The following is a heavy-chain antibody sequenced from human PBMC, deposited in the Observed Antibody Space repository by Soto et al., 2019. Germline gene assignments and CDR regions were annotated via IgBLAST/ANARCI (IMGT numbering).Heavy chain of an antibody. CDR3: AREATTVRGIINHFDY. D-gene: IGHD3-10*01. V-gene: IGHV6-1*01. Sequence: HAQTLSLTCDVSGDSVSSKNAAWNWIGQSPSRGLEWLGRTFYRSTWHNDYAVSVQSRITINPDTSKNQFSLQLNSVTPEDTAVYYCAREATTVRGIINHFDYWAQGTLHTVSS. J-gene: IGHJ4*02. CDR2: TFYRSTWHN. CDR1: GDSVSSKNAA.